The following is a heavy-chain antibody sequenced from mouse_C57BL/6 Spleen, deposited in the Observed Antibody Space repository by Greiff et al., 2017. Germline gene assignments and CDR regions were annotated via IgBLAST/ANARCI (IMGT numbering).Heavy chain of an antibody. CDR1: GYAFSSYW. CDR2: IYPGDGDT. Sequence: QVQLKESGAELVKPGASVKISCKASGYAFSSYWMNWVKQRPGKGLEWIGQIYPGDGDTNYNGKFKGKATLAADKSSSTAYMQLSSLTSEDSAVYFGARPYYGSSSFDYWGQGTTLTVSA. J-gene: IGHJ2*01. D-gene: IGHD1-1*01. V-gene: IGHV1-80*01. CDR3: ARPYYGSSSFDY.